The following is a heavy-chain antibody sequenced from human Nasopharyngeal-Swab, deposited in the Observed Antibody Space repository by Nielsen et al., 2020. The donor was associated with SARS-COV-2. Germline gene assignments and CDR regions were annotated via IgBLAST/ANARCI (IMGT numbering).Heavy chain of an antibody. CDR1: GFTFDDYA. D-gene: IGHD6-19*01. Sequence: SLKISCAASGFTFDDYAMHWVRQAPGKGLEWVSGISWNSNNIGYVDSVKGRFTISRDNAKNSVYLQMNTLRAEDTALYYCARTSINSGWTFDYWGRGTPVTVSS. CDR3: ARTSINSGWTFDY. J-gene: IGHJ4*02. CDR2: ISWNSNNI. V-gene: IGHV3-9*01.